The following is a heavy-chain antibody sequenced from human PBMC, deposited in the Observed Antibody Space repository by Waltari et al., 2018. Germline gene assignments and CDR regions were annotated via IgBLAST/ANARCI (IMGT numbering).Heavy chain of an antibody. CDR2: INHSGST. J-gene: IGHJ4*02. Sequence: QVQLQQWGAGLLKPSETLSLTCAVYGGSFSGYYWSWIRQPPGKGLEWIGEINHSGSTNYNPSLKSRVTISVDTSKSQSSMKLSAVTAAETAVYYCARGRGHTEYDCWSGYALDYWGQGTLVTVSS. CDR3: ARGRGHTEYDCWSGYALDY. D-gene: IGHD3-3*01. V-gene: IGHV4-34*01. CDR1: GGSFSGYY.